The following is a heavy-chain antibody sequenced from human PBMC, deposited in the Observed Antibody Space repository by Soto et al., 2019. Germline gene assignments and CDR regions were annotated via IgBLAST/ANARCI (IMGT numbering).Heavy chain of an antibody. CDR3: ARGFLEWLSPSFDY. J-gene: IGHJ4*02. CDR1: GYTFTSYG. D-gene: IGHD3-3*01. CDR2: ITGDTHEA. Sequence: ASVKVSCKASGYTFTSYGISWVRQAPGQGLEWMGWITGDTHEAIYAQKFQGRVVLTRDRSTSTVYMELRSLRSDDTAVYYCARGFLEWLSPSFDYWGQGTLVTVSS. V-gene: IGHV1-18*01.